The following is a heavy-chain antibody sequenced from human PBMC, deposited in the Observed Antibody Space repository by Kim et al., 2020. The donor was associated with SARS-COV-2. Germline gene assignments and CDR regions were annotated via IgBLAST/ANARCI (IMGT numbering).Heavy chain of an antibody. J-gene: IGHJ4*02. V-gene: IGHV1-18*01. CDR3: ARDRNWPPTFDY. Sequence: NDAQKLQGRVPMTTDTSTSTAYMERRSLRSDDTAVYYCARDRNWPPTFDYWGQGTLVTVSS. D-gene: IGHD1-1*01.